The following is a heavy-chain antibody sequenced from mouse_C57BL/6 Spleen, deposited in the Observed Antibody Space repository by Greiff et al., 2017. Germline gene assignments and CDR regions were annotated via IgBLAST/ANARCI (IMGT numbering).Heavy chain of an antibody. CDR2: IYPGDGDT. V-gene: IGHV1-80*01. CDR3: ARTTVVASYYYAMDY. J-gene: IGHJ4*01. Sequence: VKLQQSGAELVKPGASVKISCKASGYAFSSYWMNWVKQRPGKGLEWIGQIYPGDGDTNYNGKFKGKATLTADKSSSTAYMQLSSLTSEDSAVYFCARTTVVASYYYAMDYWGQGTSVTVSS. CDR1: GYAFSSYW. D-gene: IGHD1-1*01.